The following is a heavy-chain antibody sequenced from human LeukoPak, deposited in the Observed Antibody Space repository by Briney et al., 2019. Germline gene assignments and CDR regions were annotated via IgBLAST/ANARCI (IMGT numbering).Heavy chain of an antibody. Sequence: LPGGSLRLSCAASGFTFSSYWMNWARQASGKGLEWVASINHNGNVNYYVDSVKGRFTISRDNAKNSLYLQMSNLRAEDTAVYFCARGGGLDVWGQGATVTVSS. CDR1: GFTFSSYW. CDR2: INHNGNVN. J-gene: IGHJ6*02. D-gene: IGHD3-16*01. CDR3: ARGGGLDV. V-gene: IGHV3-7*03.